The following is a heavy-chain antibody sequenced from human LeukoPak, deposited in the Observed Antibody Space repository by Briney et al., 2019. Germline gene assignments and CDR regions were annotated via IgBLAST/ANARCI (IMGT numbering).Heavy chain of an antibody. CDR2: IYYSGST. CDR3: ARTHYYGSGSYCWFDP. V-gene: IGHV4-59*01. CDR1: GGSISSYY. D-gene: IGHD3-10*01. Sequence: SETLSLTCTVSGGSISSYYWSWIRQPPGKGLGWIGYIYYSGSTNYNPSLKSRVTISVDTSKNQFSLKLSSVTAADTAVYYCARTHYYGSGSYCWFDPWGQGTLVTVSS. J-gene: IGHJ5*02.